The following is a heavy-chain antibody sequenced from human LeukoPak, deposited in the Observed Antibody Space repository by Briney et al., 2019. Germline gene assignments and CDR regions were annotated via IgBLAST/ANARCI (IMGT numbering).Heavy chain of an antibody. CDR1: GFTFSNYA. V-gene: IGHV3-23*01. CDR2: ISSSGGST. J-gene: IGHJ4*02. CDR3: AKKGYYDGSGYYMYYFDH. D-gene: IGHD3-22*01. Sequence: PGGSLRLSCAASGFTFSNYAMSWVRQAPGKGLEWVSAISSSGGSTYSADSVKGRFTISRDNAKNTLYLQMNSLRAEDTAVYYCAKKGYYDGSGYYMYYFDHWGQGTLVTVSS.